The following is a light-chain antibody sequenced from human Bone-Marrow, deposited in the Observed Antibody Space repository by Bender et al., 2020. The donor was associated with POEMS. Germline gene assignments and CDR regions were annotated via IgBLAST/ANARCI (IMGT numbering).Light chain of an antibody. CDR3: ATWDDSVKGYV. CDR1: RLGERY. J-gene: IGLJ1*01. V-gene: IGLV3-1*01. CDR2: HDN. Sequence: SYELTQPPSVSVSPGQTASITCSGDRLGERYVYWYQQKTGQSPVLVIYHDNKRPSGIPERFSGSKSGTSASLAISGLQSEDEADYYCATWDDSVKGYVFGTGTRVTVL.